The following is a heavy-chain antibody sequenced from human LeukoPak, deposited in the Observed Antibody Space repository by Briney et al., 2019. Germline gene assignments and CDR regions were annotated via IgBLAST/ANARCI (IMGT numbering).Heavy chain of an antibody. D-gene: IGHD6-19*01. CDR3: ATGGGWYFDY. CDR1: AFTFSNNW. CDR2: IVQDGSEN. Sequence: GGSLRLSWAASAFTFSNNWMSWVRQAPGKGLEWVASIVQDGSENYYVDSVKGRFTISRDNAKNSLYLQMNSLRVEDTAVYYCATGGGWYFDYWGEGALITASS. V-gene: IGHV3-7*01. J-gene: IGHJ4*02.